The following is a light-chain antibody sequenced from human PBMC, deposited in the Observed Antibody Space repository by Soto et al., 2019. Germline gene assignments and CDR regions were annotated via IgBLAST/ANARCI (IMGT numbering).Light chain of an antibody. V-gene: IGLV1-44*01. Sequence: QSVLTQPPSASGTPGQRVTISCSGSSSNIGSNTVNWYQQLPGTAPKLLIYSNNQRPSGVPDRFSGSKSGTSASLAISGLQSEDDADYYCSAWDDCLNGYVFGTGTKVTVL. CDR1: SSNIGSNT. CDR2: SNN. J-gene: IGLJ1*01. CDR3: SAWDDCLNGYV.